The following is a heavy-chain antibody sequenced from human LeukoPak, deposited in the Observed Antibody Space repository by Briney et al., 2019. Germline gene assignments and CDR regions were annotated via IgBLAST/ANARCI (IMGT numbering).Heavy chain of an antibody. V-gene: IGHV3-33*06. J-gene: IGHJ4*02. CDR2: IWYDGSNK. D-gene: IGHD3-22*01. CDR1: GFTFSSYG. Sequence: PGGSLRLSCAASGFTFSSYGMHWVRQAPGKGLEWVAVIWYDGSNKYYADSVKGRFAISRDNSKNTLYLQMNSLRAEDTAVYYCAKATYYYDSQVGYWGQGILVTVSS. CDR3: AKATYYYDSQVGY.